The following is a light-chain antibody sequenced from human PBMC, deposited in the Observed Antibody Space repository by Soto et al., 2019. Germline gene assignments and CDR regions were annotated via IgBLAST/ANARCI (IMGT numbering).Light chain of an antibody. J-gene: IGLJ3*02. CDR3: QVWDRSNNHVL. CDR1: DIGSKT. CDR2: DDR. V-gene: IGLV3-21*02. Sequence: SYELTQPPSVSVAPGQTAMITCGGNDIGSKTVHWYQQRPGQAPMLVVYDDRDRPSGIPERFSGSNSGSTATLTISRVEAGDEADYYCQVWDRSNNHVLFGGGTKVT.